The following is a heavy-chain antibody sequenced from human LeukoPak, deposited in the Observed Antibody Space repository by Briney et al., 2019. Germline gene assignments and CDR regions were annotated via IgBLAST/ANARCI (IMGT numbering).Heavy chain of an antibody. CDR1: GGTFTSYA. CDR3: ARDKSWIAAAGTTFDY. V-gene: IGHV1-69*06. D-gene: IGHD6-13*01. J-gene: IGHJ4*02. CDR2: IIPIFGAA. Sequence: ASVKVSCKASGGTFTSYAISWVRQAPGQGLEWMGGIIPIFGAANYAQKFQGRVTITADKSTSTAYMELSSLRSEDTAVYYCARDKSWIAAAGTTFDYWGQGTLVTVSS.